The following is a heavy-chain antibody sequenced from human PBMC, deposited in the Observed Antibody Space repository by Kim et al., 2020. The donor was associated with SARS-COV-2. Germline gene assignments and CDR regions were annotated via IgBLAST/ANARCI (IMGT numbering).Heavy chain of an antibody. J-gene: IGHJ4*02. CDR2: ISSSSSTI. Sequence: GGSLRLSCAASGFTFSSYSMNWVRQAPGKGLEWVSYISSSSSTIYYADSVKGRFTISRDNAKNSLYLQMNSLRAEDTAVYYCARLRGSGWYYFDYWGQGTLVTVSS. V-gene: IGHV3-48*04. CDR1: GFTFSSYS. CDR3: ARLRGSGWYYFDY. D-gene: IGHD6-19*01.